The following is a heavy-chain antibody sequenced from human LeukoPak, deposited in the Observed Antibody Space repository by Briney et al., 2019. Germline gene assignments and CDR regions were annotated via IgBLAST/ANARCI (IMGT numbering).Heavy chain of an antibody. V-gene: IGHV4-39*07. D-gene: IGHD1-26*01. J-gene: IGHJ4*02. CDR3: ARLASGSYRLFDY. CDR1: GGSISSSSYY. Sequence: SETLSLTCTVSGGSISSSSYYWGWIRQPPGKGLEWIGSIYYSGSTYYNPSLKSRVTISVDTSKNQFSLKLSSVTAADTAVYYCARLASGSYRLFDYWGQGTLVTVSS. CDR2: IYYSGST.